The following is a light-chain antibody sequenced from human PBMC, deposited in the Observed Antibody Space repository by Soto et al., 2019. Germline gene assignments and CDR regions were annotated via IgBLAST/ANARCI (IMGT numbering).Light chain of an antibody. CDR1: QSISSY. CDR2: AAS. J-gene: IGKJ1*01. V-gene: IGKV1-39*01. CDR3: QQSYSTPGG. Sequence: DIQMTQSPSSLSASVGDRVTITCRASQSISSYLNWYQQKPGKAPKLLIYAASSLQSGVPSRFSGSGSGTDFTLTISTLQPEDFATYYCQQSYSTPGGFGQRTKVEIK.